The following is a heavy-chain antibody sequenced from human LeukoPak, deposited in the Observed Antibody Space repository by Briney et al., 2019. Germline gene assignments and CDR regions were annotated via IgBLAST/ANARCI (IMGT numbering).Heavy chain of an antibody. Sequence: PSETLSLTCAICGGSFNGQYRRWIRKSPGMGLEWIGEISPGGSTIYSPSVKGRVSITLDTSNSQYSLRLTSVTAADTAVYYCARNGRYCDTKCSGDAFDLWGQGTVVVVFS. V-gene: IGHV4-34*01. CDR3: ARNGRYCDTKCSGDAFDL. D-gene: IGHD3-9*01. J-gene: IGHJ3*01. CDR1: GGSFNGQY. CDR2: ISPGGST.